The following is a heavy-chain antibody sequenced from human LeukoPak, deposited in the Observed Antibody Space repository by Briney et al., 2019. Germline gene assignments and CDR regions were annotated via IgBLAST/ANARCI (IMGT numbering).Heavy chain of an antibody. V-gene: IGHV4-4*07. CDR1: GGSISSYY. CDR3: ARSSSSSVRYNWFDP. CDR2: IYTSGST. Sequence: SETLSLTCTVSGGSISSYYWSWIRQPAGKGLEWIGRIYTSGSTNYNPSLKSRVTMSVDTSKNQFSLKLSSVTAADTAVYYCARSSSSSVRYNWFDPWGQGTLVTVSS. D-gene: IGHD6-6*01. J-gene: IGHJ5*02.